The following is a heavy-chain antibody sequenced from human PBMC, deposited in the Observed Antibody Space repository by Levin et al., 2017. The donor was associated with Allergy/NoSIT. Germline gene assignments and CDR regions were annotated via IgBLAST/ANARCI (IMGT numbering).Heavy chain of an antibody. CDR1: GFTFSSYS. CDR2: ISSSSSYR. Sequence: PGESLKISCAASGFTFSSYSMNWVRQAPGKGLEWVSSISSSSSYRYYADSVKGRFTISRDNTKNSLYLQMNSLRAEDTAVYYCARDRGQWLVLSYGMDVWGQGTTVTVSS. J-gene: IGHJ6*02. D-gene: IGHD6-19*01. V-gene: IGHV3-21*06. CDR3: ARDRGQWLVLSYGMDV.